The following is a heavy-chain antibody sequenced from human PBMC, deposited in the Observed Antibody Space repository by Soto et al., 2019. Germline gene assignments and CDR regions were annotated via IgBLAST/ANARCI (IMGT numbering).Heavy chain of an antibody. CDR3: ASVDTALAQPAYYYPMTV. D-gene: IGHD5-18*01. Sequence: RLLQGKGLEWIGYIYYSGSTNYNPSLKSRVTISVDTSKNQFSLKLSSVTAADTAVYYCASVDTALAQPAYYYPMTVWGKAPTVT. V-gene: IGHV4-59*01. J-gene: IGHJ6*03. CDR2: IYYSGST.